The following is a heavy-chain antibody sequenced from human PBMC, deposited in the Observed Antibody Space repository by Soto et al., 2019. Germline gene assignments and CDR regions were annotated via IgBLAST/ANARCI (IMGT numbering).Heavy chain of an antibody. CDR2: INHSGST. V-gene: IGHV4-34*01. CDR1: GGSFSGYY. D-gene: IGHD6-13*01. Sequence: QVQLQQWGAGLLKPSETLSLTCAVYGGSFSGYYWSWIRQPPGKGLEWIGEINHSGSTNYNPSLKSRVTISVDTSKNQFSLKLSSVTAADTAVYYCARGRIAAAGTFDYWGQGTLVTVSS. CDR3: ARGRIAAAGTFDY. J-gene: IGHJ4*02.